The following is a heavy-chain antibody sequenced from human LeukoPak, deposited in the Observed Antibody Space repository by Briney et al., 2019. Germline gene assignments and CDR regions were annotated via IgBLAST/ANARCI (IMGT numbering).Heavy chain of an antibody. CDR1: GGSIRRYY. J-gene: IGHJ5*02. CDR3: ARGPTWFAP. Sequence: SETLSLTCTVAGGSIRRYYWSWGREPPGKGLEWIGYIYSSGSTNYHPSLMSRLTISVDTSNNPFSLQLSSVPAADTAVYYSARGPTWFAPWGPGTLVTVSS. V-gene: IGHV4-59*01. CDR2: IYSSGST.